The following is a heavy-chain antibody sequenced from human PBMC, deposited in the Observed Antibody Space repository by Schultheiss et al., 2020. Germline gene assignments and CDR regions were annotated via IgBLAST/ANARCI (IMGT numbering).Heavy chain of an antibody. D-gene: IGHD4-11*01. V-gene: IGHV3-74*01. CDR1: GFTFSSYW. CDR2: INSDGSST. J-gene: IGHJ4*02. Sequence: GGSLRLSCAASGFTFSSYWMHWVRQAPGKGLVWVSRINSDGSSTSYADSVKGRFTISRDNAKNTLYLQMNSLRAEDTAVYYCAKDPLPYMTTVTTGWDYWGQGTLVTVSS. CDR3: AKDPLPYMTTVTTGWDY.